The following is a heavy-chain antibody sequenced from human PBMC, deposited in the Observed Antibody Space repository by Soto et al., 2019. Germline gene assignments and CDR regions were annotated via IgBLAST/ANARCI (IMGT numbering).Heavy chain of an antibody. CDR1: GYTLTELS. CDR2: FDPEDGET. Sequence: ASVKVSFKVSGYTLTELSMHWVRQTPGKGLEWMGGFDPEDGETIYAQKFQGRVTMTEDTSTDTAYMELSSLRSEDTAVYYCATVNRYNWKPFDYWGQGTLVTVSS. V-gene: IGHV1-24*01. CDR3: ATVNRYNWKPFDY. J-gene: IGHJ4*02. D-gene: IGHD1-20*01.